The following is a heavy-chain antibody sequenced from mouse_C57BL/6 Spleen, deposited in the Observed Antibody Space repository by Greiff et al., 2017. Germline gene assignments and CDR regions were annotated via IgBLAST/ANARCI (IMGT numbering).Heavy chain of an antibody. Sequence: EVQRVESGPGLVKPSQSLSLTCSVTGYSITSGYYWNWIRQFPGNKLEWMGYISYDGSNNYNPSLKNRISITRDTSKNQFFLKLNSVTTEDTATYYCARSYGNYEGYWYFDVWGTGTTVTVSS. J-gene: IGHJ1*03. V-gene: IGHV3-6*01. D-gene: IGHD2-1*01. CDR2: ISYDGSN. CDR3: ARSYGNYEGYWYFDV. CDR1: GYSITSGYY.